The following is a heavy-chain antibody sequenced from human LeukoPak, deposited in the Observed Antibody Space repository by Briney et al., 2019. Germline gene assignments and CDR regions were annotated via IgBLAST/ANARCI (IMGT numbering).Heavy chain of an antibody. V-gene: IGHV4-4*07. CDR3: AREGDNSSWYRGAFDI. J-gene: IGHJ3*02. CDR2: IYSSGST. D-gene: IGHD6-13*01. Sequence: SETLSLTCTVSGGSVSSYYWSWIRQSAGKGLEWIGRIYSSGSTNYNPSLKSRVTLSVDTSKNQFSLKLSSVTAADTAVYYCAREGDNSSWYRGAFDIWGQGTMVTVSS. CDR1: GGSVSSYY.